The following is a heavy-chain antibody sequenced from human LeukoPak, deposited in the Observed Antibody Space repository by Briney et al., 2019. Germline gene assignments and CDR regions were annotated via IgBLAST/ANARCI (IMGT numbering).Heavy chain of an antibody. D-gene: IGHD3-10*01. V-gene: IGHV3-74*01. CDR2: INSDGSTT. CDR1: GFTFSSYW. CDR3: ASLLGFGEFKFDY. J-gene: IGHJ4*02. Sequence: GGSLRLSCAASGFTFSSYWIHWVRQAPGKGLVWVSRINSDGSTTTYADSVKGRFTISRDNAKNSLYLQMNSLRAEDTAVYYCASLLGFGEFKFDYWGQGTLVTVSS.